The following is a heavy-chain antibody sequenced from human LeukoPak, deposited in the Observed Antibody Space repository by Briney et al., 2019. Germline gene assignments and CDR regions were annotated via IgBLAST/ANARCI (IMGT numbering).Heavy chain of an antibody. CDR2: IWYDGSNR. CDR3: ARRADDAFDI. Sequence: PGASLRLSCAASAFSFSSYGMHWVRQAPGKGLEWVALIWYDGSNRYYGDSVKGRFTISRDNSKNTLYLQMNSLRAEDTALYYCARRADDAFDIWGQGTMVTVSS. CDR1: AFSFSSYG. V-gene: IGHV3-33*01. J-gene: IGHJ3*02.